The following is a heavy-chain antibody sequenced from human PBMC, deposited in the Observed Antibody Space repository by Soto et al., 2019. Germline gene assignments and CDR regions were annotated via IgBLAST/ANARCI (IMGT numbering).Heavy chain of an antibody. CDR1: GFTFSDYY. V-gene: IGHV3-11*06. J-gene: IGHJ6*02. Sequence: PGGSLRLSCAASGFTFSDYYMSWIRQAPGKGLEWVSYISSSSSYTNYADSVKGRFTISRDNAKNSLYLQMNSLRAEDTAVYYCARDYYYDSSGPMDVWGQGTTVTVSS. D-gene: IGHD3-22*01. CDR3: ARDYYYDSSGPMDV. CDR2: ISSSSSYT.